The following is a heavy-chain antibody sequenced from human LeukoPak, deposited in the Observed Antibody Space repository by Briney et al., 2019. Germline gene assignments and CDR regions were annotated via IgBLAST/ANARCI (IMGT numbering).Heavy chain of an antibody. CDR3: AKDEATSGGGLAS. V-gene: IGHV3-53*01. J-gene: IGHJ5*01. CDR2: MYTGGTT. CDR1: GFTVSGTH. D-gene: IGHD3-16*01. Sequence: TGGSLRLSCAASGFTVSGTHMSWVRQAPGKGLEWVSAMYTGGTTYYADSVTGRFTVSRDTSRNTLFLHMNSLRADDTAIYYCAKDEATSGGGLASWGQGTLVIVSS.